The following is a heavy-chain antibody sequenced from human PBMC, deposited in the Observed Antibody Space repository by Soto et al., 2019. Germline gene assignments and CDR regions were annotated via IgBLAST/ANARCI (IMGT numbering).Heavy chain of an antibody. J-gene: IGHJ3*02. CDR1: GGSISSGGYY. Sequence: SETLSLTCTVSGGSISSGGYYWSWIRQHPGKGLEWIGYIYYSGSTYYNPSLKSRVTISVDTSKNQFSLKLSSVTAADTAVYYCARAGSYYNLDAFDIWGQGTMVTVSS. V-gene: IGHV4-31*03. CDR2: IYYSGST. D-gene: IGHD3-10*01. CDR3: ARAGSYYNLDAFDI.